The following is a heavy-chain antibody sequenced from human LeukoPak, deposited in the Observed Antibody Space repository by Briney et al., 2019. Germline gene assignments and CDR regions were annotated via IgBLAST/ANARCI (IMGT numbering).Heavy chain of an antibody. CDR1: GFTFSSYG. CDR2: ISGSGGST. CDR3: AKDGFVPPPHTRRSGRPYYYDD. D-gene: IGHD3-10*01. Sequence: TGGSLRLSCGASGFTFSSYGMSRVRQAPGKGLEWVSAISGSGGSTYYADSVKGRFTISRDNSKNTLYLQMNSLRAEDTAVYSCAKDGFVPPPHTRRSGRPYYYDDWGQGTLVTVSS. J-gene: IGHJ4*02. V-gene: IGHV3-23*01.